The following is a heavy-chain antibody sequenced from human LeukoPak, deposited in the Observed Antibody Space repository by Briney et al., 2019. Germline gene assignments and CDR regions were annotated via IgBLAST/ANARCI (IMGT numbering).Heavy chain of an antibody. CDR2: IYYSGSI. D-gene: IGHD3-22*01. CDR1: GGSISSSSYY. J-gene: IGHJ5*02. CDR3: ATDRGYYDTIGYTYNWFDP. Sequence: SETLSLTCTVSGGSISSSSYYWGWIRQPPGKGLEWIGSIYYSGSIYYNPSLKSRVIVSLDKSKNQFSLILRSVTAADTAVYYCATDRGYYDTIGYTYNWFDPWGQGTLVTVSS. V-gene: IGHV4-39*07.